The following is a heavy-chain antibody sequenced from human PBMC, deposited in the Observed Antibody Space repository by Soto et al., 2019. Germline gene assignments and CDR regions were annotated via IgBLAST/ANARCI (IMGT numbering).Heavy chain of an antibody. V-gene: IGHV3-30*18. CDR3: AKGDCSGGSCYFSAFDI. CDR2: ISYDGTNN. Sequence: GGSLRLSCAASGFTFSSYGMHWVRQAPGKGLEWVAVISYDGTNNYYIESVKGRFTISRDNSKNTLFLQMNSLRAEDTAVYFCAKGDCSGGSCYFSAFDIWGQGTMVTVSS. J-gene: IGHJ3*02. D-gene: IGHD2-15*01. CDR1: GFTFSSYG.